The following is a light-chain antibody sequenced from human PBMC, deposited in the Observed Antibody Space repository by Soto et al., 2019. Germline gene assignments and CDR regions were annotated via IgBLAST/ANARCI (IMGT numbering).Light chain of an antibody. J-gene: IGKJ5*01. CDR3: QQYGSSPIT. CDR2: DAS. CDR1: QSVSNN. V-gene: IGKV3-20*01. Sequence: EIVLSQSPGTLSVSPGERATLSCRASQSVSNNLAWYQQKPGQAPRLLIYDASSRATGIPDRFSGTKSGTDFTLTIRRLEPEDAAVYYCQQYGSSPITFGQGTRLEIK.